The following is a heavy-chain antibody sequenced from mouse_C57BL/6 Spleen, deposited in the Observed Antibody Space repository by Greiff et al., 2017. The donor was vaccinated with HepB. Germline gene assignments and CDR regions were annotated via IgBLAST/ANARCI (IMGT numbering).Heavy chain of an antibody. CDR3: AIGDYYYGSRNY. J-gene: IGHJ2*01. CDR1: GYTFTDYY. V-gene: IGHV1-26*01. CDR2: INPNNGGT. D-gene: IGHD1-1*01. Sequence: EVQLQQSGPELVKPGASVKISCKASGYTFTDYYMNWVKQSHGKSLEWIGDINPNNGGTSYNQKFKGKATLTVDKSSSTAYMELRSLTSEDSAVYYCAIGDYYYGSRNYWGQGTTLTVSS.